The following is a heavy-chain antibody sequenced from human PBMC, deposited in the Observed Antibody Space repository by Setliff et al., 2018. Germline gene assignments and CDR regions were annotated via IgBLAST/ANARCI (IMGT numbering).Heavy chain of an antibody. D-gene: IGHD6-25*01. V-gene: IGHV3-7*03. Sequence: GGSLRLSCAASGFTFGSYWMSWVRQAPGKGLEWVANIKQDGSQKYYVDSVKGRFTISRDSARNSLYLHMNSLRDEDTAVYFCARGNSGGDYWGQGTLVTVSS. CDR1: GFTFGSYW. CDR3: ARGNSGGDY. CDR2: IKQDGSQK. J-gene: IGHJ4*02.